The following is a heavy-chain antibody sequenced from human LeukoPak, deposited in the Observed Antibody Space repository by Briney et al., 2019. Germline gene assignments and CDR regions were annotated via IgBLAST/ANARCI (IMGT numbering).Heavy chain of an antibody. CDR2: IFPGDSDT. D-gene: IGHD2-21*02. CDR1: GYSSPIYW. Sequence: GESLKISCKASGYSSPIYWIGWVRQMPGKGLEWMGIIFPGDSDTRYSPSFQGQVTFSSDKSITTAYLQWSSLKASDTAIYYCARWVTADRGKKDAFDIWGQGTMVTVSS. CDR3: ARWVTADRGKKDAFDI. J-gene: IGHJ3*02. V-gene: IGHV5-51*01.